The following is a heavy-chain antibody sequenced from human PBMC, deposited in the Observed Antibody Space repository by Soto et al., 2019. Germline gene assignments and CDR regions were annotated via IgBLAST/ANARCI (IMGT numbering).Heavy chain of an antibody. CDR2: VSTDGRTT. V-gene: IGHV3-74*01. J-gene: IGHJ6*02. CDR1: GFTFSSYW. D-gene: IGHD2-2*01. Sequence: GGSLRLSCAASGFTFSSYWMHWVRQAPGKGLVWVSRVSTDGRTTNYADSVKGRFTISRDNAKNTLYLQMNSLRAEDMAVYYCARGGSTRPNGMDVWGQGTMVTVYS. CDR3: ARGGSTRPNGMDV.